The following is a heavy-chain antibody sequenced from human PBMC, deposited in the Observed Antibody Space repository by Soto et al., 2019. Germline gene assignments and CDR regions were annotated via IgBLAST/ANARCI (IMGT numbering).Heavy chain of an antibody. D-gene: IGHD1-26*01. CDR2: IRSKANSYAT. CDR3: PRGSYYDY. V-gene: IGHV3-73*02. CDR1: GFTFSGSA. Sequence: EVQLVESGGGLVQPGGSLKLSCAASGFTFSGSAMHWVRQASGKGLEWVGRIRSKANSYATAYAASVKGRFTISRDDSKNTAYLQMNSLKTEDTAVYYCPRGSYYDYWGQGTLVTVSS. J-gene: IGHJ4*02.